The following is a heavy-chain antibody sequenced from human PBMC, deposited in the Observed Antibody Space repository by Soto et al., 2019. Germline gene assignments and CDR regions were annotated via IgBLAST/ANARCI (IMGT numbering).Heavy chain of an antibody. CDR2: VKQDGSDR. CDR3: GGGGGNFDQ. D-gene: IGHD3-16*01. Sequence: VQLVESGGGLVQPGGSLRLTCAASGFTFRGSWMSWVRQAPGKGLEWVANVKQDGSDRYYVDSVKGRFTISRDNAKNAMYLEMNSLGDGGTAVSYCGGGGGNFDQWGQGTLVTVSS. J-gene: IGHJ4*02. V-gene: IGHV3-7*04. CDR1: GFTFRGSW.